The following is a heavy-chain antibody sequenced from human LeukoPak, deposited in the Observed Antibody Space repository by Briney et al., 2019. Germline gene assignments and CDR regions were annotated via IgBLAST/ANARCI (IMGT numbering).Heavy chain of an antibody. CDR3: ARNRESSWFYYYYYGMDV. Sequence: ASVKVSCKASGYTFASYAITWVRQAPGQGLEWMGWINPNSGGTNYAQKFQGRVTMTRDTSISTAYMELSRLRSDDTAVYYCARNRESSWFYYYYYGMDVWGQGTTVTVSS. CDR2: INPNSGGT. CDR1: GYTFASYA. J-gene: IGHJ6*02. V-gene: IGHV1-2*02. D-gene: IGHD6-13*01.